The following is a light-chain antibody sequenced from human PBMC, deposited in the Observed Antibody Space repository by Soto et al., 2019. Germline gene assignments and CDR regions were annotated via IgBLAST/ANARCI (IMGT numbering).Light chain of an antibody. J-gene: IGKJ1*01. Sequence: EIVMTQSPATLSVSPGERVTLSCRASQSVSSNLAWYQQKPGQAPRLLIYGASTRATGIPARFSGGGSGTEFTLTISSLQSEDFAVYYCQQYNNWPRTFGQGTKV. CDR1: QSVSSN. V-gene: IGKV3D-15*01. CDR3: QQYNNWPRT. CDR2: GAS.